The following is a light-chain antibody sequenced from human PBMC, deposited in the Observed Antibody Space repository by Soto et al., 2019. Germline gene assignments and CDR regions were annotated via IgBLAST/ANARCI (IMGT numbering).Light chain of an antibody. V-gene: IGLV2-23*01. Sequence: QSARSQPASASGSPGHSITISCTGTSSDVGSGNFVSWYQHYPGKAPQLIIYEDFKRPSGVSSRFSGSKSGNTASLTISGLQAEEEAEYYCCSHAGRDNYVFGTGTKVTVL. CDR2: EDF. CDR3: CSHAGRDNYV. CDR1: SSDVGSGNF. J-gene: IGLJ1*01.